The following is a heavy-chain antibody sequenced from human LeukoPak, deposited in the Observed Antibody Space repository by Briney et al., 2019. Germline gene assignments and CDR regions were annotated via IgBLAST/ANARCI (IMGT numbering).Heavy chain of an antibody. CDR1: GFTFSSYA. D-gene: IGHD6-13*01. V-gene: IGHV3-23*01. CDR2: ISGSGGST. CDR3: AKRKNTYSSSWSDY. Sequence: GGSLRLSCAASGFTFSSYAMSWVRQAPGKGLEWVSAISGSGGSTYYADSVKGRFTISRDNSKNTLYLQMNSLGAEDTAVYYCAKRKNTYSSSWSDYWGQGTLVTVSS. J-gene: IGHJ4*02.